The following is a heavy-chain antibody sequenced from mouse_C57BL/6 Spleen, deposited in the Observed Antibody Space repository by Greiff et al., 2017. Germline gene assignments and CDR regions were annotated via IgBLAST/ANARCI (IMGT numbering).Heavy chain of an antibody. CDR1: GYTFTSYW. CDR3: GSSYFALDY. Sequence: QVQLQQPGAELVKPGASVKMSCKASGYTFTSYWMTWVKQRPGKGLEWIGQIYPGGGDTNYNGKFKGQATLTADKSSSTDYMQLSSLTSEDSADYFCGSSYFALDYWGQGTSVTVSA. V-gene: IGHV1-80*01. J-gene: IGHJ4*01. CDR2: IYPGGGDT.